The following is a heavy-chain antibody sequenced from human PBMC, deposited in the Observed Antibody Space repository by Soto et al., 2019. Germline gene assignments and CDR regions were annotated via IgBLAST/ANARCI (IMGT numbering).Heavy chain of an antibody. J-gene: IGHJ4*01. V-gene: IGHV4-59*01. D-gene: IGHD3-16*01. CDR1: GDSISTYY. Sequence: LSLTFDVSGDSISTYYWSWIRQPPGKGLEWIGYVYYSGSTLYNPSLESRVTMSIDMSKKQVSLKLTSVIAADTAVYYCARTRMLESWIDYWGHGTLVIVSS. CDR3: ARTRMLESWIDY. CDR2: VYYSGST.